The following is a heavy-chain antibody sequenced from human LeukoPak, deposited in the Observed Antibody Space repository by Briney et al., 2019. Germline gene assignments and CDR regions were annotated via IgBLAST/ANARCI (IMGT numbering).Heavy chain of an antibody. CDR1: GDSIRSSDYY. CDR3: ARDGRGYYDSSGSFDY. CDR2: ISDGGST. J-gene: IGHJ4*02. D-gene: IGHD3-22*01. Sequence: ASETLSLTCTVSGDSIRSSDYYWGCIRQPPGKGLEWIGTISDGGSTYYNPSLKSRIIISVDTSKNQFSLQLSSVTAADTAVYYCARDGRGYYDSSGSFDYWGQGTLVTVSS. V-gene: IGHV4-39*07.